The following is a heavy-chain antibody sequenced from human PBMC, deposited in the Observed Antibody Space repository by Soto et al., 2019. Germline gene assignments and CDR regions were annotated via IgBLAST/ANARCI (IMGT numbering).Heavy chain of an antibody. Sequence: QVQLVQSGAEVKKPGSSVKVSCKASGGTFSSYAISWVRQAPGQGLEWMGGIIPVFGTANYAQKFQGRVTITADESTSTAYMELSSLRSEDTAVYYCARWLFYDFWSGYTQYYYYGMDVWGQGTTVTVSS. D-gene: IGHD3-3*01. CDR1: GGTFSSYA. CDR3: ARWLFYDFWSGYTQYYYYGMDV. CDR2: IIPVFGTA. J-gene: IGHJ6*02. V-gene: IGHV1-69*01.